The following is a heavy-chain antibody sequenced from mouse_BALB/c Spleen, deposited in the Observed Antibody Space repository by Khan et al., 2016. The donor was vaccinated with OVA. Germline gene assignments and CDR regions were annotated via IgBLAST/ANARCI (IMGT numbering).Heavy chain of an antibody. J-gene: IGHJ3*01. CDR1: GYSFSRSW. D-gene: IGHD1-2*01. V-gene: IGHV1-80*01. CDR2: SYPGNGDT. CDR3: ARWGGDGFTY. Sequence: QVRLQQSGAELVRPGSSVKISCKASGYSFSRSWMNWVKQRPGQGLEWIGQSYPGNGDTNYNGKFKGKATLTADKSSSTAYMQLSSLTSEDSAVYFCARWGGDGFTYWGQGTLSLSLQ.